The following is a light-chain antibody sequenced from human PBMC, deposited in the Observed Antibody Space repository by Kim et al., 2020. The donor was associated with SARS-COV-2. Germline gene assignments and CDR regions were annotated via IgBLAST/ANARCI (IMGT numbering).Light chain of an antibody. J-gene: IGLJ3*02. Sequence: GQSITISGTGTSSDVGGYKYISWYQQHPSKAPKNMIYDVSKRPSGVSNRFSGSKSGNTASLTISGLQTEDEADYYCSSYTSNNTWVFGGGTQLTVL. CDR2: DVS. CDR1: SSDVGGYKY. V-gene: IGLV2-14*04. CDR3: SSYTSNNTWV.